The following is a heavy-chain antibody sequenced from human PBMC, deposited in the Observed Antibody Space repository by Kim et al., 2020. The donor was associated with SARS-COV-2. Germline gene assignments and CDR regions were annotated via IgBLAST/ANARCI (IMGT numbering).Heavy chain of an antibody. Sequence: YIYYADSVKGQFTISRDNAKNALYLQMNSLRAEDTAVYYCARVGSSSWYYWGQGTLVTVSS. CDR2: YI. CDR3: ARVGSSSWYY. D-gene: IGHD6-13*01. J-gene: IGHJ4*02. V-gene: IGHV3-21*01.